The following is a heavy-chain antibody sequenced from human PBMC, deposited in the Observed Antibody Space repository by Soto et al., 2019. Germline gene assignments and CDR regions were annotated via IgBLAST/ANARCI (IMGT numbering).Heavy chain of an antibody. V-gene: IGHV3-49*03. D-gene: IGHD4-17*01. CDR1: GVTFGNYA. J-gene: IGHJ4*02. CDR3: TRDPNDYGDYPRTTYVDY. Sequence: PGGSLRLSFTASGVTFGNYAMSWFRQAPGKGLEWVGFIRSKAYGGTTEYAASVKGRFTISRDDSKSIAYLQMNSLKTEDTAVYYCTRDPNDYGDYPRTTYVDYWGQGTLVTVSS. CDR2: IRSKAYGGTT.